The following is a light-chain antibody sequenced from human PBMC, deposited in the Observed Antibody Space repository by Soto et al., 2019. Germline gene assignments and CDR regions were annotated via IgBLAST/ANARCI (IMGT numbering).Light chain of an antibody. CDR3: ATWDVSLSAVV. CDR1: SSNIGRNS. Sequence: QSVVTQPPSASGTPGQRVTISCSGSSSNIGRNSVYWYKQVPGTAPKLVIYTDYQRPSGVPDRFSGSRSGTSASLAISGLRSEDEADYYCATWDVSLSAVVFGGGTKVTVL. J-gene: IGLJ2*01. V-gene: IGLV1-47*02. CDR2: TDY.